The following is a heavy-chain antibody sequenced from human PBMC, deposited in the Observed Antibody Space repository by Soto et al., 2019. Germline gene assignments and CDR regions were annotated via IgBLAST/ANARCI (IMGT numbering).Heavy chain of an antibody. CDR3: ATEVLAAVTETNSVYEHEYGIEV. CDR2: ISGSGNSR. V-gene: IGHV3-23*01. D-gene: IGHD2-21*02. CDR1: GFSFSNFA. Sequence: EVQLLESGGGLVQPGGSLKLSCAASGFSFSNFAVTWVRQAPGKGLEWVSTISGSGNSRYYADSVKGRFTFSRDNSKDTLYPRIACLRTKHTTVYYCATEVLAAVTETNSVYEHEYGIEVWGHGARVTASS. J-gene: IGHJ6*01.